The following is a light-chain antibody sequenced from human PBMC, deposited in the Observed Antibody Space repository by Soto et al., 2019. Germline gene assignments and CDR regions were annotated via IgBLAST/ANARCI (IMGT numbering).Light chain of an antibody. J-gene: IGLJ1*01. V-gene: IGLV6-57*03. CDR3: QSYHSSYPYV. Sequence: NFMLTQRHSVSESPGKTVTISCTRSGGSITSGYVQWYQQRPGSAPTTVIYEDNQRPSGVTDRFSGSIDSSSNSASLTISGLKTEDEADYYCQSYHSSYPYVFGTGTKLTVL. CDR2: EDN. CDR1: GGSITSGY.